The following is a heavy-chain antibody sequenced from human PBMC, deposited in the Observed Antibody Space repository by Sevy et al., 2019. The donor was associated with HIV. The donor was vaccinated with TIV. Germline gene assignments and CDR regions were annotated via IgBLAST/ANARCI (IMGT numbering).Heavy chain of an antibody. Sequence: ASVKGSCKASGYMFTDYYIHWVRQAPGQGLEWMAWINPNDGVTNYAQRFQGEVTVTRVTSISTAYMEMSRLRSDDTAIDYCARLTTMPTSDLYGMDVWGQGTSVTVSS. CDR1: GYMFTDYY. CDR2: INPNDGVT. J-gene: IGHJ6*02. V-gene: IGHV1-2*02. D-gene: IGHD4-17*01. CDR3: ARLTTMPTSDLYGMDV.